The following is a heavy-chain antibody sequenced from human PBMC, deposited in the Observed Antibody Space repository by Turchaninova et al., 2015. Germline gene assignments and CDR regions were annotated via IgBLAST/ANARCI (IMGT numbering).Heavy chain of an antibody. V-gene: IGHV3-7*01. CDR1: GFYFSTSW. CDR3: SKSLDF. Sequence: EVQLVESGGGLVQPGGSLRLSCAASGFYFSTSWMDWVRQAPGKGLGWVANINQDGCEKYYVESVKGRFTSSRDNAKNSLYLQMNSLRAEDAAVYYCSKSLDFWGQGILVTVSS. J-gene: IGHJ4*02. CDR2: INQDGCEK.